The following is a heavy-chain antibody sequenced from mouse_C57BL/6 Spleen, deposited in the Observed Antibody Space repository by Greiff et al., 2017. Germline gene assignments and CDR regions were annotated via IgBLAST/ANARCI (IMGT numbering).Heavy chain of an antibody. CDR1: GYTFTDYE. V-gene: IGHV1-15*01. Sequence: QVQLQQSGAELVRPGASVPLSCKASGYTFTDYEMHWVKQTPVHGLAWIGALDPETGGTAYNQKFKGKAILTADKSSSTAYMELRSLPSEDSAVYYCTEGNYGRLDYWGQGTTLTVAS. CDR2: LDPETGGT. J-gene: IGHJ2*01. D-gene: IGHD2-1*01. CDR3: TEGNYGRLDY.